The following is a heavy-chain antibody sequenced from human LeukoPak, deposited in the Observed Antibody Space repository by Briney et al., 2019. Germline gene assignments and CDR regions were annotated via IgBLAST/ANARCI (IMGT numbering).Heavy chain of an antibody. J-gene: IGHJ3*02. CDR2: ITGTT. CDR1: GFTFSSYA. CDR3: AKAFREYGSSTYSSFDI. D-gene: IGHD6-13*01. V-gene: IGHV3-23*01. Sequence: GGSLRLSCAASGFTFSSYAMSWVRQAPGKGLQWVSTITGTTHYADSVRGRFTISRDNSKNILYLQMNSLSTEDTAIYDCAKAFREYGSSTYSSFDIWGQGTMVTVSS.